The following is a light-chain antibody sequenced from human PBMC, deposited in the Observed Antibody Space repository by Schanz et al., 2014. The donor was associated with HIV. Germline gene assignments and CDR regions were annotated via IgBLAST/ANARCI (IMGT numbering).Light chain of an antibody. CDR3: SSYTSSSTWV. Sequence: QSALTQPASVSGSPGQSITISCSGSSSDIGTYNYISWYQQHPGRAPKLIIYAVSDRPSRVSSRFSGSKSGNTASLTISGLQAEDEADYYCSSYTSSSTWVFGGGTKLTVL. V-gene: IGLV2-14*03. CDR1: SSDIGTYNY. J-gene: IGLJ3*02. CDR2: AVS.